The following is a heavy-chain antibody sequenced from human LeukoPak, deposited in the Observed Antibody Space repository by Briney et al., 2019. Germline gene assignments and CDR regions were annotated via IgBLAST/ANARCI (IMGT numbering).Heavy chain of an antibody. D-gene: IGHD4-17*01. CDR2: INPNSGST. J-gene: IGHJ5*02. Sequence: ASVKVSCKASGYTFTGYYMYWVRQAPGQGLECLGRINPNSGSTNYAQKFQGRVTMTRDTSISTAYMELSRLRSDDTAVYYCARGLYGDQNWFDPWGQGTLVTVSS. CDR3: ARGLYGDQNWFDP. V-gene: IGHV1-2*06. CDR1: GYTFTGYY.